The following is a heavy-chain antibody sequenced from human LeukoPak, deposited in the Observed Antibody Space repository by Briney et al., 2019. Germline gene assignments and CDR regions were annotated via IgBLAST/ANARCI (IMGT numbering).Heavy chain of an antibody. V-gene: IGHV3-23*01. D-gene: IGHD3-22*01. J-gene: IGHJ4*02. Sequence: GGSLRLSCAASGFTFSSYATSWVRQAPGKGLEWVSAISGSGGSTYYADSVKGRFTISRDNSKNTLYLQMNSLRAEDTAVYYCAKVKIVVVITDFDYWGQGTLVTVSS. CDR1: GFTFSSYA. CDR2: ISGSGGST. CDR3: AKVKIVVVITDFDY.